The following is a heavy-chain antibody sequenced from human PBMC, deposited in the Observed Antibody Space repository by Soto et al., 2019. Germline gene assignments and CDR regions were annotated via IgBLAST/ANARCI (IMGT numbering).Heavy chain of an antibody. CDR2: ISTINGYT. V-gene: IGHV1-18*01. CDR3: ARMLQVCLPDCYGIDV. J-gene: IGHJ6*02. Sequence: QAQLVQSGAEVKKPGASVNVSCKASGYDYVTYAITWVRQRPGQGLEWMGWISTINGYTNYAQNLQGRVTMTTDTSTRIVHLEMRSLRSDDTAVYYCARMLQVCLPDCYGIDVWGQGTTVTVSS. CDR1: GYDYVTYA. D-gene: IGHD2-15*01.